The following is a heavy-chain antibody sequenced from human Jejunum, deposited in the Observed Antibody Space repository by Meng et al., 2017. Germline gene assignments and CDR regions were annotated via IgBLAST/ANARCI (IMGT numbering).Heavy chain of an antibody. CDR2: ISSGGTSM. Sequence: GESLKISCAASGFSFSSYEMNWVRQAPGKGLEWVSYISSGGTSMEYADSVKGRFSISRDNAKNSLYLQMNSLRVEDTAVYYCARRIGTYYYDRSGDHWGQGTLVTVSS. V-gene: IGHV3-48*03. CDR3: ARRIGTYYYDRSGDH. J-gene: IGHJ4*02. CDR1: GFSFSSYE. D-gene: IGHD3-22*01.